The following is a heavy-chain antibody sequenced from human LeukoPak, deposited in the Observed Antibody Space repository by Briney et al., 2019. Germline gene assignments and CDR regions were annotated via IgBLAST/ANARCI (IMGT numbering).Heavy chain of an antibody. V-gene: IGHV3-48*03. CDR3: AREEGGAGLYGFDI. D-gene: IGHD1-26*01. CDR2: SSSSGSTI. CDR1: GFTFSSYE. Sequence: GGSLRLSCAASGFTFSSYEMNWVRQAPGKGLEWVLHSSSSGSTIYYAGSVKGRFTIARDSAKNSVYLQMNSLRAEDTAVYYCAREEGGAGLYGFDIWGQGTMVTVSS. J-gene: IGHJ3*02.